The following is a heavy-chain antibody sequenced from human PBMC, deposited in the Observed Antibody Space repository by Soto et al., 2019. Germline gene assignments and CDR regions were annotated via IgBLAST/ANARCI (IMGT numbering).Heavy chain of an antibody. Sequence: QLQLQESGPGLVKPSGTLSLTCVVSGGFVNTSNWWSWVRQPPGKGLEWMGEVYHTGKTNYSPSFKSRLSMSVDKPNNQFSLTLTSVTAADTAIYYCANSYYGWGFDYWGQGALVTVAS. CDR3: ANSYYGWGFDY. V-gene: IGHV4-4*02. J-gene: IGHJ4*02. D-gene: IGHD3-10*01. CDR1: GGFVNTSNW. CDR2: VYHTGKT.